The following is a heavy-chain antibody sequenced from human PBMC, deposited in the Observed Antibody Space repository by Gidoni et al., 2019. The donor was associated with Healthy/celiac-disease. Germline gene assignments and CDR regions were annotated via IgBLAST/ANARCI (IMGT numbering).Heavy chain of an antibody. CDR2: IYWNDDK. Sequence: QITLKESGPTLVKPTQTLTLTCTFSGFSLSTSGGGVGWIRQPPGKALEWLGIIYWNDDKRYSPSLKTRLTITKDTSKNQVVLTMTNVDPVDSATYYCARGYCSGGGCYNNWFDPWGQGTLVTVSS. V-gene: IGHV2-5*01. CDR1: GFSLSTSGGG. CDR3: ARGYCSGGGCYNNWFDP. D-gene: IGHD2-15*01. J-gene: IGHJ5*02.